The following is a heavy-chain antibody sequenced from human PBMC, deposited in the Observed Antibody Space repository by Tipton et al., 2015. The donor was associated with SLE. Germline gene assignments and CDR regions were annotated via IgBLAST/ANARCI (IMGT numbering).Heavy chain of an antibody. Sequence: TLSLTCTVSGGSISGDHWTWIRQPPGKGLEWIGYIYYSGSTYYNPSLKSRVTISVDTSKNQFSLKLSSVTAADTAVYYCARGAHMVVVPAANGWAVDIWGQGTMVTVSS. CDR3: ARGAHMVVVPAANGWAVDI. CDR2: IYYSGST. CDR1: GGSISGDH. J-gene: IGHJ3*02. V-gene: IGHV4-59*12. D-gene: IGHD2-2*01.